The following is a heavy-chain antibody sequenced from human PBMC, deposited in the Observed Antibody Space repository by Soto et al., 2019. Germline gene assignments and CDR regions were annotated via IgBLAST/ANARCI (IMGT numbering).Heavy chain of an antibody. V-gene: IGHV3-9*01. CDR3: AKGLVPAARYYYYGMDV. Sequence: GGSLRLSCAASGFTFDDYAMHWVRQAPGKGLEWVSGISWNSGSIGYADSVKGRFTISRDNAKNSLYLQMNSLRAEDTALYYCAKGLVPAARYYYYGMDVWGQGTKVTVSS. CDR1: GFTFDDYA. CDR2: ISWNSGSI. J-gene: IGHJ6*02. D-gene: IGHD2-2*01.